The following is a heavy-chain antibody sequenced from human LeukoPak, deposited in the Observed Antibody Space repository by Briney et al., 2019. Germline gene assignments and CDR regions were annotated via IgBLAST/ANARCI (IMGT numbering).Heavy chain of an antibody. J-gene: IGHJ6*02. V-gene: IGHV3-49*04. Sequence: PGWSLRLSCSGSGFTFGDHAMSWVRQAPGKGRECVGFIRSKAYGGTTAYAASVRGRVSISRDDSKNIAYLQMSSLETEDTAVYFCARGPIYLWLYYGMDVWGQGTTVTVSS. CDR2: IRSKAYGGTT. D-gene: IGHD5-18*01. CDR3: ARGPIYLWLYYGMDV. CDR1: GFTFGDHA.